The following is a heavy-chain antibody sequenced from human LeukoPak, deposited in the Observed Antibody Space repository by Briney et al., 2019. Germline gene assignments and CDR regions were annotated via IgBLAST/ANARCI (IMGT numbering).Heavy chain of an antibody. Sequence: GGSLRLSCAASGFTFSSYAMHWVRQAPGKGLEYVSAISSNGGSTYYASSVKGRFTISRDNSKNTLYLQMGSLRAEDMAVYYCARGFQTYYDFWSGYYTVDYWGQGTLVTVSS. CDR1: GFTFSSYA. CDR2: ISSNGGST. CDR3: ARGFQTYYDFWSGYYTVDY. J-gene: IGHJ4*02. V-gene: IGHV3-64*01. D-gene: IGHD3-3*01.